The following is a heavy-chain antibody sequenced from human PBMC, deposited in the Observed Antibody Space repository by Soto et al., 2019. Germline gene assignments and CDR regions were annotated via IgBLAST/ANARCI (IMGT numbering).Heavy chain of an antibody. D-gene: IGHD1-26*01. CDR3: ARDYSGSYYGNYYYYGMDV. CDR2: ISSSSSYI. Sequence: GGSLRLSCAASGFTFSSYSMNWVRQAPGKGLEWVSSISSSSSYIYYADSVKGRFTISRDNAKNSLYLQMNSLRAEDTAVYYCARDYSGSYYGNYYYYGMDVWGQGTTVTVSS. CDR1: GFTFSSYS. V-gene: IGHV3-21*01. J-gene: IGHJ6*02.